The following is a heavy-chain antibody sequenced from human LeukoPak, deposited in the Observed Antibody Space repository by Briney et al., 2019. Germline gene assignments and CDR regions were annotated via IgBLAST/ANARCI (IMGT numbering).Heavy chain of an antibody. CDR3: AKGRTPTCYSSINY. Sequence: PGGSLRLSCAASGFTFTSYAMSWVRQAPGKGLEWVSSICGSDDTTYYADSVKGRFTITRDNSKNTLYLQMNSLRAEDTALYYCAKGRTPTCYSSINYWGQGTLLIVSS. CDR2: ICGSDDTT. D-gene: IGHD2-15*01. V-gene: IGHV3-23*01. CDR1: GFTFTSYA. J-gene: IGHJ4*02.